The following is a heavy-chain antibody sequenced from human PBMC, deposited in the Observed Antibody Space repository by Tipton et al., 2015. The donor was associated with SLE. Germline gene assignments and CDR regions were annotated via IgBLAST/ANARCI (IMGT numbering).Heavy chain of an antibody. CDR2: IYYSGST. D-gene: IGHD4-11*01. Sequence: TLSLTCTASGGSISSYYWSWIRQPPGKGLEWIGYIYYSGSTNYNPSLKSRVTISVDTSKNQFSLKLSSVTAADTAVYYCARVRSNYYYYYMDVWGKGTTVTISS. CDR3: ARVRSNYYYYYMDV. CDR1: GGSISSYY. V-gene: IGHV4-59*01. J-gene: IGHJ6*03.